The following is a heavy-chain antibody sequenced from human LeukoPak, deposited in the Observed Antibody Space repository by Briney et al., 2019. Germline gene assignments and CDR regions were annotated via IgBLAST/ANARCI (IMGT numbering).Heavy chain of an antibody. J-gene: IGHJ4*02. CDR2: TYYRSKWYN. D-gene: IGHD5-18*01. V-gene: IGHV6-1*01. Sequence: SQTLSLTCAISGDTFSSDSAAWNWIRQSPSRGLEWLGRTYYRSKWYNDYAVSVKSRITIDPDTSKNQFSLKLSSVTAADTAVYYCARTWIQLWLRRIYFDYWGQGTLVTVSS. CDR1: GDTFSSDSAA. CDR3: ARTWIQLWLRRIYFDY.